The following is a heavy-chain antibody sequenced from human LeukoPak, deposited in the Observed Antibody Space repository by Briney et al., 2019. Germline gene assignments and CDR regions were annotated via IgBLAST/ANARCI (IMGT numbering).Heavy chain of an antibody. CDR3: ARLWSPMVEIDY. CDR2: ISYSGST. J-gene: IGHJ4*02. CDR1: GGSISSYY. V-gene: IGHV4-59*08. D-gene: IGHD2-15*01. Sequence: SETLSLTCSVSGGSISSYYWSWIRQPPGKALEWIGYISYSGSTKYNPSLKSRVTISVDTSKNQFSLKVSSVTAADTAVYYCARLWSPMVEIDYWGQGTLVTVSS.